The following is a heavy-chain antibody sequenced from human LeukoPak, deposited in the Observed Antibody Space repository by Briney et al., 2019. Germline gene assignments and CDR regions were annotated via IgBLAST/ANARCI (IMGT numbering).Heavy chain of an antibody. Sequence: SETLSLTCTVSGGSISSGDYYWSWIRLPPGKGLEWIGYIYYSGSTYYNPSLKSRLTISVDTSKNQFSLKLSSVTAADTAVYYCARKRRDGYNLGYFDHWGQGTLVTVSS. V-gene: IGHV4-30-4*08. CDR2: IYYSGST. CDR1: GGSISSGDYY. J-gene: IGHJ4*02. D-gene: IGHD5-24*01. CDR3: ARKRRDGYNLGYFDH.